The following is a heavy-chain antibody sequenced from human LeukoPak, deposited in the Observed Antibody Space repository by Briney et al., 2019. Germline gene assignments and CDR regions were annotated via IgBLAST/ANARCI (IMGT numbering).Heavy chain of an antibody. V-gene: IGHV4-39*07. J-gene: IGHJ4*02. CDR2: IYYSGST. CDR1: GGSISSSSYY. CDR3: ARVREQQLGLVDY. Sequence: SETLYLTCTVSGGSISSSSYYWGWIRQPPGKGLEWIGSIYYSGSTYYNPSLKSRVTISVDTSKNQFSLKLSSVTAADTAVYYCARVREQQLGLVDYWGQGTLVTVSS. D-gene: IGHD6-13*01.